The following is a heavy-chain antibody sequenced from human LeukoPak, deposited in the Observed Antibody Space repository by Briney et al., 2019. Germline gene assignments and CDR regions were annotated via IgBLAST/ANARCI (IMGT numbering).Heavy chain of an antibody. CDR2: ISASGYTT. CDR3: AKGGRGTYYSDS. D-gene: IGHD3-16*01. J-gene: IGHJ4*02. CDR1: GFIFSDFV. V-gene: IGHV3-23*01. Sequence: GGSLGLSCAAAGFIFSDFVMYWVRQAPGKGLEYVSVISASGYTTDYADAVRGRFTISRDNSKNTLYLQMNSLRAEDTAVYYCAKGGRGTYYSDSWGQGTLVTVSS.